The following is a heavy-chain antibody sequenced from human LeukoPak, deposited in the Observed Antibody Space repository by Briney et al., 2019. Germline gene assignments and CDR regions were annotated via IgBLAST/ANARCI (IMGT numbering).Heavy chain of an antibody. CDR2: INAGNGNT. CDR1: GYTFTSYA. V-gene: IGHV1-3*01. Sequence: GASVKVSCKASGYTFTSYAMNWGRQAPGQRLEWMGWINAGNGNTKYSQEFQGRVTITRDTSISTAYMELSRLRSDDTAVYYCARSSIAARRSHDYWGQGTLVTVSS. CDR3: ARSSIAARRSHDY. D-gene: IGHD6-6*01. J-gene: IGHJ4*02.